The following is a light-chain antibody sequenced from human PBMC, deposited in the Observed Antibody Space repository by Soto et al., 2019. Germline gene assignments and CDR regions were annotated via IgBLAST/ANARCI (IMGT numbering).Light chain of an antibody. CDR1: QGISNY. V-gene: IGKV1-17*03. J-gene: IGKJ5*01. CDR3: LQHKSYPIT. Sequence: DIQMTQSPSAMSASVGDRVTITCRASQGISNYLAWFQQKPGKVPKRLIYDASSLQSGVPSRFSGSGSGTEFTLTISSLQTEEFATYYCLQHKSYPITFGQGTRLEIK. CDR2: DAS.